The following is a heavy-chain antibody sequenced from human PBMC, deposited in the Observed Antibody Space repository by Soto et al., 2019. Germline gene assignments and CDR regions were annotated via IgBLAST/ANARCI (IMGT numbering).Heavy chain of an antibody. V-gene: IGHV3-30-3*01. CDR2: ISYDGSNK. CDR3: ARSLEGLIIAVAGTGWYFDL. CDR1: GFTFSSYA. J-gene: IGHJ2*01. Sequence: QVQLVESGGGVVQPGRSLRLSCAASGFTFSSYAMHWVRQAPGKGLEWVAVISYDGSNKYYADSVKGRFTISRDNSKNTLYLQMNSLRAEDTAVYYCARSLEGLIIAVAGTGWYFDLWGRGTLVTVSS. D-gene: IGHD6-19*01.